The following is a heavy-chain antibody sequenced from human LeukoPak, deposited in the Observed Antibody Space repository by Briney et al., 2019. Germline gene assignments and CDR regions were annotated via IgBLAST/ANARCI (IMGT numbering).Heavy chain of an antibody. CDR3: ARVEKRAMVRGVSCRWFDP. D-gene: IGHD3-10*01. V-gene: IGHV1-8*01. CDR2: MNPNSGNT. CDR1: GYTFTSYD. Sequence: ASVKVSCKASGYTFTSYDINWVRQATGQGLEWMGWMNPNSGNTGYAQKFQGRVTMTRNTSISTAYMELSSLRSEDTAVYYCARVEKRAMVRGVSCRWFDPWGQGTLVIVSS. J-gene: IGHJ5*02.